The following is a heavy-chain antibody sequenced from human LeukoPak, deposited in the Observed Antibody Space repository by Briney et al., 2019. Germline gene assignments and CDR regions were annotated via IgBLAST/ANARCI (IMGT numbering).Heavy chain of an antibody. CDR3: ASYYGSGSYPLFNY. V-gene: IGHV4-30-4*01. J-gene: IGHJ4*02. D-gene: IGHD3-10*01. CDR1: GGSISSGDYY. CDR2: IYYSGST. Sequence: PSETLSLTCTVSGGSISSGDYYWSWSRQPPGKGLEWIGYIYYSGSTHYNPSLKSRITISVDTSKNQFSLKLSSVTAADTAVYYCASYYGSGSYPLFNYWGQGTLVTVSS.